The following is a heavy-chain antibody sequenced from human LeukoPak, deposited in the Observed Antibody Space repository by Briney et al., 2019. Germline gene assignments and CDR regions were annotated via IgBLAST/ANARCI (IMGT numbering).Heavy chain of an antibody. V-gene: IGHV4-34*01. CDR3: ARDSPYYYGWGSATYYMDV. J-gene: IGHJ6*03. Sequence: SETLSLTCAVYGGSFSGYYWSWIRQPPGKGLEWIGEINHSGSTNYNPSLKSRVTISVDTSKNQFSLKLSSVTAADTAVYYCARDSPYYYGWGSATYYMDVGGKGTTVTISS. CDR2: INHSGST. D-gene: IGHD3-10*01. CDR1: GGSFSGYY.